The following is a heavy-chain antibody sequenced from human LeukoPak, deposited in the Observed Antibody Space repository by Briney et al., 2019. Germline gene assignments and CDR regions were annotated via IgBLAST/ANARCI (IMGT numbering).Heavy chain of an antibody. D-gene: IGHD5-12*01. CDR2: IYAGDSDT. CDR3: ARGQRIVALDY. V-gene: IGHV5-51*01. CDR1: GYSFPNYW. Sequence: GESLQISCQGSGYSFPNYWIGWVRQMPGKGLEWMGLIYAGDSDTRYNPPFQGQVTISADKSINTVYLQWNDLKTSDTAIYYCARGQRIVALDYWGQGTLVTVSS. J-gene: IGHJ4*02.